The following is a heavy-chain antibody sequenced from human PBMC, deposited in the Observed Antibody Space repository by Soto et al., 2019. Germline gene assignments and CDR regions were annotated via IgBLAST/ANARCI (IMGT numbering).Heavy chain of an antibody. CDR1: GGTFSSYA. J-gene: IGHJ4*02. Sequence: QVQLVQSGAEVKKPGSSVKVSCKASGGTFSSYAISWVRQAPGQGLEWTGGIIPIFGTANYAQKFQGRVTITADKSTSTAYMELSSLRSEDTAVYYCARDAREVGATPFFDYWGQGTLVTVSS. CDR3: ARDAREVGATPFFDY. CDR2: IIPIFGTA. V-gene: IGHV1-69*06. D-gene: IGHD1-26*01.